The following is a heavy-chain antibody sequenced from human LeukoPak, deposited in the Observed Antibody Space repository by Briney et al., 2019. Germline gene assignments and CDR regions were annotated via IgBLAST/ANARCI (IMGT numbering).Heavy chain of an antibody. V-gene: IGHV1-18*01. J-gene: IGHJ3*02. CDR1: GYTFTIYG. CDR2: ISAYNGNT. D-gene: IGHD5-24*01. CDR3: ARPFGGYKSVSYQKNAFDI. Sequence: ASVKVSCKASGYTFTIYGISWVRQAPGQGLEWMGWISAYNGNTNYAQKLQGRVTMTTDTSTSTAYMELRSLRSDDTAVYYCARPFGGYKSVSYQKNAFDIWGQGTMVTVSS.